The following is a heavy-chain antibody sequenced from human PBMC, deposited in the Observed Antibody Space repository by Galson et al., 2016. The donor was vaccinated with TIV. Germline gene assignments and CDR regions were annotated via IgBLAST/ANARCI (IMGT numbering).Heavy chain of an antibody. D-gene: IGHD3-22*01. V-gene: IGHV1-18*04. CDR2: ISGHSGNT. CDR1: GYTFSKYG. J-gene: IGHJ6*02. Sequence: SVKVSCKASGYTFSKYGISWVRRAPGQGLEWMGWISGHSGNTDYARKFQGRLVMTTDTSTGTAFMEVRSLTSDDTAVYYCASERGSMTMILVVDYYYGMDVWGQGTTVTVSS. CDR3: ASERGSMTMILVVDYYYGMDV.